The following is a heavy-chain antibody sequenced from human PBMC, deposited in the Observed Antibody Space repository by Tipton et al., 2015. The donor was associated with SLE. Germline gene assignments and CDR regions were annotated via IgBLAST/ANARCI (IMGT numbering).Heavy chain of an antibody. CDR3: ARVPSIVVPAALFDY. J-gene: IGHJ4*02. V-gene: IGHV4-39*07. Sequence: TLSLTCTVSGGSISSSSYYWGWIRQPPVKGLEWIGSIYYSGSTYYNPSPKSRVTISVDTSKNQFSLKLSSVTAADTAVYYCARVPSIVVPAALFDYWGQGTLVTVSA. CDR2: IYYSGST. D-gene: IGHD2-2*01. CDR1: GGSISSSSYY.